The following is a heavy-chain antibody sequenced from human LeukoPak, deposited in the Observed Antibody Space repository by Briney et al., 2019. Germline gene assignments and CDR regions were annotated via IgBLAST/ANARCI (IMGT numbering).Heavy chain of an antibody. CDR3: AKDKYCSGGSCYLFDY. V-gene: IGHV3-30*18. J-gene: IGHJ4*02. CDR1: GFTFSSYG. Sequence: GGSLRLSCAASGFTFSSYGMHWVRQAPGKGLEWVAVISYVGSNKYYADSVKGRFTISRDNSKNTLYLRMNSLRAEDTAVYYCAKDKYCSGGSCYLFDYWGQGTLITVSS. CDR2: ISYVGSNK. D-gene: IGHD2-15*01.